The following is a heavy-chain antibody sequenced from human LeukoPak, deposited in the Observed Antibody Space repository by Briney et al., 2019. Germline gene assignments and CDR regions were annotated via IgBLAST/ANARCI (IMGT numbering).Heavy chain of an antibody. J-gene: IGHJ4*02. V-gene: IGHV3-74*03. Sequence: GGSLRLSCAASGFTFSSYWMHWARQAPGKGLVWVSRINSDGSSTTYADSVKGRFTIARDNAKNTLYLQTNSLRPEDTAVYYCARDVDYHVTSECFDYWGQGTLVTVSS. D-gene: IGHD3-22*01. CDR3: ARDVDYHVTSECFDY. CDR1: GFTFSSYW. CDR2: INSDGSST.